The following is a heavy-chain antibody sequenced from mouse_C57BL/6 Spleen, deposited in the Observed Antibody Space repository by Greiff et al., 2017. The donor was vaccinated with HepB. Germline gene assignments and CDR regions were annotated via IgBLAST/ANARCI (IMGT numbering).Heavy chain of an antibody. J-gene: IGHJ2*01. V-gene: IGHV1-39*01. CDR1: GYSFTDYN. D-gene: IGHD1-1*01. CDR2: INPNYGTT. Sequence: VQLQQSGPELVKPGASVKISCKASGYSFTDYNMNWVKQSNGKSLEWIGVINPNYGTTSYNQKFKGKATLTVDQSSSTAYMQLNSLTSEDSAVYYCAREGYYGSSYVVSYYFDYWGQGTTLTVSS. CDR3: AREGYYGSSYVVSYYFDY.